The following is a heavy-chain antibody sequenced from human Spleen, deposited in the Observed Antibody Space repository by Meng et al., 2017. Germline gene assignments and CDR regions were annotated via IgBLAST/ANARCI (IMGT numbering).Heavy chain of an antibody. Sequence: QPQLQESGPGLVKPSETLSLTCTVSGGPISSYYWSWIRQPPGKGLEWIGYISYIGSTNYNTSLKSRVTISVDTSKNQFSLKLSSVTAADTAVYYCARHSSCGSGCYYNIDQWGQGTLVTVSS. CDR3: ARHSSCGSGCYYNIDQ. CDR1: GGPISSYY. V-gene: IGHV4-59*08. CDR2: ISYIGST. D-gene: IGHD2-21*02. J-gene: IGHJ4*02.